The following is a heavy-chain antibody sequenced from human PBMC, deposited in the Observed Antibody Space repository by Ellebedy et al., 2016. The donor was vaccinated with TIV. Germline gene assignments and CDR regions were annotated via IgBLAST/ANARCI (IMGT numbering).Heavy chain of an antibody. CDR3: ARGLVVGHGY. Sequence: GESLKISCAASGFTFSSYSMNWVRQAPGKGLEWVAVISYDGSNKYYADSVKGRFTISRDNSKNTLYLQMNSLRAEDTAVYYCARGLVVGHGYWGQGTLVTVSS. D-gene: IGHD2-21*01. V-gene: IGHV3-30*03. CDR1: GFTFSSYS. CDR2: ISYDGSNK. J-gene: IGHJ4*02.